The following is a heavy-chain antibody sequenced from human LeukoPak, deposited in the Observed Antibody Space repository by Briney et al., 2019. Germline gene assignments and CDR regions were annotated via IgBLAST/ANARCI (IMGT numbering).Heavy chain of an antibody. Sequence: GGSLRLSCAASGFTVITNDMTWVRQAPGKGLEWVSVLYSDGNTKYADSVQGRFTISRDNSKNTLYLEMNSLSPDDTAVYYCASGRRTTWIQLSGPDYWGQGTLVIVSS. CDR2: LYSDGNT. D-gene: IGHD5-18*01. CDR1: GFTVITND. J-gene: IGHJ4*02. CDR3: ASGRRTTWIQLSGPDY. V-gene: IGHV3-53*01.